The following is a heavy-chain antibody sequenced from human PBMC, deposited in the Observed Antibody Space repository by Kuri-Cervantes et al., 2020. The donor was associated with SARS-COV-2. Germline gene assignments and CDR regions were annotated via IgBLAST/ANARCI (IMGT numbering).Heavy chain of an antibody. CDR1: GFTFSSYA. D-gene: IGHD3/OR15-3a*01. CDR2: ISYDGSNK. Sequence: GESLKISCAASGFTFSSYAMHWVRQAPGKGLEWVAVISYDGSNKYYADSVKGRFTISRDNSKNTLYLQMDSLRADDTAVYFCARDKSYGFWREPFDYWGQGTPVTVSS. J-gene: IGHJ4*02. V-gene: IGHV3-30-3*01. CDR3: ARDKSYGFWREPFDY.